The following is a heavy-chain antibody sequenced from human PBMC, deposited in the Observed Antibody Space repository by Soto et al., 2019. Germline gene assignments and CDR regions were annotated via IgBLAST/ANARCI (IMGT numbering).Heavy chain of an antibody. CDR2: IDPSDSYT. V-gene: IGHV5-10-1*01. CDR1: GYSFTSYW. D-gene: IGHD3-22*01. CDR3: ARQGYYDSSGYHKIPDY. J-gene: IGHJ4*02. Sequence: GESPKISCKGSGYSFTSYWISWVRQMPGKGLEWMGRIDPSDSYTNYSPSFQGHVTISADKSISTAYPQWSSLKASDTAMYYCARQGYYDSSGYHKIPDYWGQGTLVTVSS.